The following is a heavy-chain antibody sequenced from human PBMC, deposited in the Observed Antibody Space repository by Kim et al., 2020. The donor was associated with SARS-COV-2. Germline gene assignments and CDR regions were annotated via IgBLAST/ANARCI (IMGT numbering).Heavy chain of an antibody. Sequence: TKYSQKFRGRVTITRDTTASTDDMELSSLRSEDTAVYYCARGSGWAFDYWGQGTLVTVAS. CDR3: ARGSGWAFDY. V-gene: IGHV1-3*01. CDR2: T. J-gene: IGHJ4*02. D-gene: IGHD6-19*01.